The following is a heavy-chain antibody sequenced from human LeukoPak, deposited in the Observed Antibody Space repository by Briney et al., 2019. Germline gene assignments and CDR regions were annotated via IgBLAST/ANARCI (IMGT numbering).Heavy chain of an antibody. CDR1: GGSISSSSYY. CDR2: ISHIGNT. J-gene: IGHJ4*02. Sequence: SETLSLTCTVSGGSISSSSYYWGWIRQPPGKGLEWIGSISHIGNTYDNPSLRSRVTISVDTSKNQFSLKLTSVTAADTAVYYCAGLGAGSGWPFDYWGQGTLVTVSS. V-gene: IGHV4-39*07. CDR3: AGLGAGSGWPFDY. D-gene: IGHD6-19*01.